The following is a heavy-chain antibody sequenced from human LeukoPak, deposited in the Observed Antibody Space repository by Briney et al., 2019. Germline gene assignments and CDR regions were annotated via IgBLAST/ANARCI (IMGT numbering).Heavy chain of an antibody. J-gene: IGHJ4*02. Sequence: ASVKVSCKASGYTFTNYAISWVRQAPGQGLEWMGWISVYNANTNDAQKFQGRVTVTTDTSTNTAYMELRSLRSDDTAVYYCVVSSSRYGFDYWGQGTLVTVSS. CDR1: GYTFTNYA. CDR3: VVSSSRYGFDY. CDR2: ISVYNANT. V-gene: IGHV1-18*01. D-gene: IGHD6-13*01.